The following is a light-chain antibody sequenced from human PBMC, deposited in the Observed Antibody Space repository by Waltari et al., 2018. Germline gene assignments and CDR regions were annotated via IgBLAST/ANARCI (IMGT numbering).Light chain of an antibody. Sequence: QSALTQPASVSGSPGQSITISCTGTRSAVGTYNYVSWYQQHPGKAPKLIIYDVSNRPSGVSDRFSGSKSGNTASLTISGLQAEDEADYYCNSYSSSSSLVLFGGGTKLTVV. J-gene: IGLJ2*01. CDR2: DVS. CDR1: RSAVGTYNY. V-gene: IGLV2-14*03. CDR3: NSYSSSSSLVL.